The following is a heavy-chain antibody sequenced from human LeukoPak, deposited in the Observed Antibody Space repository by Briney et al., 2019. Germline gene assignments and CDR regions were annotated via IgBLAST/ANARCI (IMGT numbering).Heavy chain of an antibody. Sequence: GGSLRLSCAASGFTFSDYDMHWVRQVTGRGLEWVSTIGTVGDTYYRDSVQGRFTISRENANTSLYLQMNSLRGGDTAVYYCARFGPDAFDIWGPGTMVTVSS. J-gene: IGHJ3*02. CDR2: IGTVGDT. V-gene: IGHV3-13*01. CDR1: GFTFSDYD. CDR3: ARFGPDAFDI. D-gene: IGHD3-16*01.